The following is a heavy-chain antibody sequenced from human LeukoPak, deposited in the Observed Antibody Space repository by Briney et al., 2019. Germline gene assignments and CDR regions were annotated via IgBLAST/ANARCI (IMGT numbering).Heavy chain of an antibody. J-gene: IGHJ5*01. CDR2: ISYDGSSI. CDR1: GFTFSNYA. CDR3: VRDHSTGGSGWYYDS. D-gene: IGHD6-19*01. Sequence: TGGSLRLPCAASGFTFSNYAMHWVRQAQGTGLEWVALISYDGSSIRYADSVRGRFTISRDNSKNTLYLEVSSLRADDTAVYYCVRDHSTGGSGWYYDSWGQGTLLTVSS. V-gene: IGHV3-30*04.